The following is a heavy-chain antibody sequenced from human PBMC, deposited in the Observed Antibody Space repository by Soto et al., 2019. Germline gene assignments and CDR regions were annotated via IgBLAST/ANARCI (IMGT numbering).Heavy chain of an antibody. CDR1: GFTFGSYA. D-gene: IGHD3-3*01. V-gene: IGHV3-23*01. CDR3: AKDASSGITSFDS. J-gene: IGHJ2*01. Sequence: EVQLLESGGGLVQPGGSLRLSCAASGFTFGSYAMSWVRQAPGKGLEWVSVVSGSAGSTYYADSVKGRFTISRDNSKNTLYLQMNSLRAEDTALYYCAKDASSGITSFDSWGRGTVVTVSS. CDR2: VSGSAGST.